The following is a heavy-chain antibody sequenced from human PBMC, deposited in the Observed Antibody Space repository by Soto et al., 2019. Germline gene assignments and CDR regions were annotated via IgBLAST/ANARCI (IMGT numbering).Heavy chain of an antibody. J-gene: IGHJ5*02. CDR2: INHSGST. CDR3: ARVGAMVTTRYNWFDP. D-gene: IGHD4-17*01. V-gene: IGHV4-34*01. Sequence: QVQLQQWGAGMLTPSETLSLNCAGYGGSFSGYYWRWIRQPPGKGLEGIGEINHSGSTNYNPSLKSRVTTSVDTCKSHYSLKRSSVTAAGPGVYYSARVGAMVTTRYNWFDPWLQGSLVTVSS. CDR1: GGSFSGYY.